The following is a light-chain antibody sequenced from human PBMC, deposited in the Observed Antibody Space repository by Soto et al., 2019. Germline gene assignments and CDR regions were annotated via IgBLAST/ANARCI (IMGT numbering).Light chain of an antibody. Sequence: EIVMTQSPATLSVSPGERATLSCRASQSVSINLAWYQQKPGQAPRLLIYGASTRATGIPARFSGSGSGTEFTLTISSLQSEDFAVYYCQRYNSWPLSFGGGTKVDIK. CDR1: QSVSIN. V-gene: IGKV3-15*01. J-gene: IGKJ4*01. CDR2: GAS. CDR3: QRYNSWPLS.